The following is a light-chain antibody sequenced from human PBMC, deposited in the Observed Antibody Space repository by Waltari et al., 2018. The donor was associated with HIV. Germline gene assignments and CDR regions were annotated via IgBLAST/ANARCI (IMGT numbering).Light chain of an antibody. CDR2: EDN. CDR3: QSYDSSTPVV. Sequence: NFMLAQPHSVSESPGKTVTISCTRSSGSLASNYVQWYQQRPGTSPTTVIYEDNQRPSGVPGRFSGSIDSSSNSASLTISALKTEDEADYYCQSYDSSTPVVFGGGTKLTV. CDR1: SGSLASNY. V-gene: IGLV6-57*01. J-gene: IGLJ2*01.